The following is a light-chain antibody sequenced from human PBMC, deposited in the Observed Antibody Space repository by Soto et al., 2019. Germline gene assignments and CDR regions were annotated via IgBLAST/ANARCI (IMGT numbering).Light chain of an antibody. V-gene: IGLV3-21*02. J-gene: IGLJ1*01. CDR3: KVWDDNSDHHV. CDR1: NIGGKS. CDR2: DDS. Sequence: SYQLAQPSSVSVAPGQTARIACGGNNIGGKSVHWYQQKPGQAPVVVVYDDSDRPSGIPERFSGSNSGNTATLTISRVEAGDEADYHCKVWDDNSDHHVFGTGTKVTVL.